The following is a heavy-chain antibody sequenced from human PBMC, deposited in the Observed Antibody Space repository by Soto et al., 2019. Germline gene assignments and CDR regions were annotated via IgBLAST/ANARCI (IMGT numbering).Heavy chain of an antibody. CDR2: ISGHNGNT. D-gene: IGHD2-15*01. Sequence: ASVKVSCKASGGTFSSYGISWVRQAPGQGLEWMGWISGHNGNTNYAQRLQGRVTMTTDTSTSTAYMELRSLRSDDTAVYYCARGGLADCSGTSCNNYWGQGTLVTVSS. J-gene: IGHJ4*02. V-gene: IGHV1-18*01. CDR3: ARGGLADCSGTSCNNY. CDR1: GGTFSSYG.